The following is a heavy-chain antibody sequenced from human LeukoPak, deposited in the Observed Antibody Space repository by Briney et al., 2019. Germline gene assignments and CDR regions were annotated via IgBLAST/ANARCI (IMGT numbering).Heavy chain of an antibody. CDR3: ARGPPNWGYDY. J-gene: IGHJ4*02. CDR1: GYTFTDYY. CDR2: MSPNSGDT. V-gene: IGHV1-8*02. D-gene: IGHD7-27*01. Sequence: ASVRVSCKASGYTFTDYYMHWVRQAPGQGLEWMGWMSPNSGDTGYAQKFQDRVTMTRNTSISTAYMELSSLRSDDTAVYYCARGPPNWGYDYWGPGTLVTVSS.